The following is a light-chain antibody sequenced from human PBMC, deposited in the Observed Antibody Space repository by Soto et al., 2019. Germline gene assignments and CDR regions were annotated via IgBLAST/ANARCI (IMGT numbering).Light chain of an antibody. CDR2: KAS. CDR1: QSISSL. CDR3: QQYSSYPYT. V-gene: IGKV1-5*03. Sequence: DIQMTQSPSTLSASVGDRVTITCRASQSISSLLAWYQQNPGTAPKLLIYKASSLQSGVPSRFSGSGSGAEFSLIISSLQPDDFATYYCQQYSSYPYTFGQGTKLEIK. J-gene: IGKJ2*01.